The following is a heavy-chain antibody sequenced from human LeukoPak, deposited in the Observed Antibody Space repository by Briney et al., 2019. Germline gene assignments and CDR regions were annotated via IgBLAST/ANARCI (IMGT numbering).Heavy chain of an antibody. Sequence: PGGSLRLSCAASGFTVSSNYMSWVRQAPGKGLEWVSVIYSGGSTYYADSVKGRFTISRDNSKNTLYLQMNSLRAEDTAVYYCAREGSSSWYSDYYYYYMDVWGKGTTVTVSS. J-gene: IGHJ6*03. V-gene: IGHV3-66*01. CDR2: IYSGGST. CDR1: GFTVSSNY. CDR3: AREGSSSWYSDYYYYYMDV. D-gene: IGHD6-13*01.